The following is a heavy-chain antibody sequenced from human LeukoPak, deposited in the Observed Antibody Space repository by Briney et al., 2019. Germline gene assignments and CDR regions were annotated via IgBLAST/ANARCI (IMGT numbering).Heavy chain of an antibody. CDR3: ARALIVGSWYGLHFDY. V-gene: IGHV1-18*01. J-gene: IGHJ4*02. Sequence: GASVKVSCKASGYTFTSYGISWVRQAPGQGLEWMGWISAYNGNTNYAQKLQGRVTMTTDTSTSTAYMELRSLRSDDTAVYYCARALIVGSWYGLHFDYWGQGTLVTVSS. D-gene: IGHD6-13*01. CDR2: ISAYNGNT. CDR1: GYTFTSYG.